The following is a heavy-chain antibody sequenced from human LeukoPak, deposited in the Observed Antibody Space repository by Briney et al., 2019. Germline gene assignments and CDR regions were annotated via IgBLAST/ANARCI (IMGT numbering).Heavy chain of an antibody. V-gene: IGHV3-30*02. CDR2: IRYDGSNK. Sequence: GGSLRLSCAASGFTFSSYGMHWVRQAPGKGLEWVAFIRYDGSNKYYADSVKGRFTISRDNSKNTLYLQMNSLRAEDTAVYYCAKEPDIVVVPAAREDYWGQGTLVTVSS. D-gene: IGHD2-2*01. CDR3: AKEPDIVVVPAAREDY. J-gene: IGHJ4*02. CDR1: GFTFSSYG.